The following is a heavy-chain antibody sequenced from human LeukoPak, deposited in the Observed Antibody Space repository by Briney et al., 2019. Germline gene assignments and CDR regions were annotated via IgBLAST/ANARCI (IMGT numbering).Heavy chain of an antibody. J-gene: IGHJ4*02. CDR2: ISYDGSNK. Sequence: GGSLRLSCAASGFTFSSYAMHWVRQAPGKGLEWVAVISYDGSNKYYADSVKGRFTISRDNAKNSLYLQMNSLRAEDMALYYCAKSRSGALDYWGQGTLVTVSS. CDR3: AKSRSGALDY. D-gene: IGHD3-3*01. CDR1: GFTFSSYA. V-gene: IGHV3-30-3*02.